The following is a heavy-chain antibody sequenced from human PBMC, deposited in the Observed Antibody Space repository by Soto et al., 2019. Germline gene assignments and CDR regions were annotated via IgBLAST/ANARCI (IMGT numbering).Heavy chain of an antibody. CDR1: GFTFSSYG. CDR2: ISYDGSNK. CDR3: AKDGKSGSYYFWAYFDY. D-gene: IGHD1-26*01. V-gene: IGHV3-30*18. J-gene: IGHJ4*02. Sequence: QVQLVESGGGVVQPGRSLRLSCAASGFTFSSYGMHWVRQAPGKGLEWVAVISYDGSNKYYADSVKGRFTISRDNSKNTLYLQMNSLRAEDTAVYYCAKDGKSGSYYFWAYFDYWGKGTLVTVSS.